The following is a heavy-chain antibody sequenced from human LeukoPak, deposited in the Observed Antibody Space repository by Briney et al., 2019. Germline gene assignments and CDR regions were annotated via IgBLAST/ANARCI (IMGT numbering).Heavy chain of an antibody. J-gene: IGHJ4*02. D-gene: IGHD2-8*01. CDR2: IYPGDSDT. CDR3: ARAYCTNGVCYNVDY. V-gene: IGHV5-51*01. Sequence: GKSLKISCKGSGYSFTSYWIGWVRQMPGKGQEWMGIIYPGDSDTRYSPSFQGQVTISADKSISTAYLQWSSLKASDTAMYYCARAYCTNGVCYNVDYWGQGTLVTVSS. CDR1: GYSFTSYW.